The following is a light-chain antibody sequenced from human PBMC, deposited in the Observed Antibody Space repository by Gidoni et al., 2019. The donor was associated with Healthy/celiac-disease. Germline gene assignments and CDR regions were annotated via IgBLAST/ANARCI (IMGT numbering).Light chain of an antibody. V-gene: IGKV3-11*01. Sequence: EIVLTQSPAILSLSPGERATLSCRASQSVSSYLAWYQQKPGQAPRLLIYDASNRATGIPARFSGSGSGTDFTLTISSLEPEDFAVYYCQQRSNWPPNTFGQGTKVEIK. CDR1: QSVSSY. CDR2: DAS. CDR3: QQRSNWPPNT. J-gene: IGKJ1*01.